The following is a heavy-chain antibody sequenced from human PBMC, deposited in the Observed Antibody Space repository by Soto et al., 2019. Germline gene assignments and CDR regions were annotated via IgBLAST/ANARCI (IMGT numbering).Heavy chain of an antibody. CDR2: ISWNSGSI. D-gene: IGHD2-15*01. CDR1: GFTFDDYA. CDR3: AKDVVGYCSGGSCYWGAFDI. V-gene: IGHV3-9*01. J-gene: IGHJ3*02. Sequence: SLRLSCAASGFTFDDYAMHWVRQAPGKGLECVSGISWNSGSIGYADSVKGRFTISRDSAKNSLYLQMNSLRAEDTALYYCAKDVVGYCSGGSCYWGAFDIWGQGTMVTVSS.